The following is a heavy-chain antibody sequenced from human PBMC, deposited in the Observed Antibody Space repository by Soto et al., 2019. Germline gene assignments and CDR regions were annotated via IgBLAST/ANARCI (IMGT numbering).Heavy chain of an antibody. J-gene: IGHJ6*02. Sequence: GGSLRLSCAASGFTFSSYAMSWVRQAPGKGLEWVSAISGSGGSTYYADSVKGRFTISRDNSKNTLYLQMNSLRAEDTAVYYCANTDCSSTSCYLYYYGMDVWGQGTTVTVSS. V-gene: IGHV3-23*01. CDR1: GFTFSSYA. D-gene: IGHD2-2*01. CDR2: ISGSGGST. CDR3: ANTDCSSTSCYLYYYGMDV.